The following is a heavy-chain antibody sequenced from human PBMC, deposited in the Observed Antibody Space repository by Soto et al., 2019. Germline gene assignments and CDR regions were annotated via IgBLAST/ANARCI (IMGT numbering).Heavy chain of an antibody. Sequence: QVQLQQWGAGLLKPSETLSLTCAVYGGSFSSYFWNWVRQPPGKGLEWIGEVTPSGRSNYNPSLKSRVTISKDPSKHQFSLEVNSVPAADTAVYYCTTSGRSWPDSFDIWGQGAMVTVSS. CDR2: VTPSGRS. D-gene: IGHD6-13*01. V-gene: IGHV4-34*01. CDR1: GGSFSSYF. CDR3: TTSGRSWPDSFDI. J-gene: IGHJ3*02.